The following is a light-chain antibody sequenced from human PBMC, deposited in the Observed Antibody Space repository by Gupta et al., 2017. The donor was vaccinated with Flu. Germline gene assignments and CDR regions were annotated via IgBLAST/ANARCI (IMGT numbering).Light chain of an antibody. V-gene: IGLV1-40*01. CDR1: GSNIGAGYD. CDR2: ANT. Sequence: QSVLTQPPSVSGAPGQRVTISCTGSGSNIGAGYDVYWYQRLPGAAPKVLIYANTNRPSGVPDRFSGARSGTSASLAITGLQAEDEADYFCQSDENSLTASVFGGGTKLAVL. CDR3: QSDENSLTASV. J-gene: IGLJ2*01.